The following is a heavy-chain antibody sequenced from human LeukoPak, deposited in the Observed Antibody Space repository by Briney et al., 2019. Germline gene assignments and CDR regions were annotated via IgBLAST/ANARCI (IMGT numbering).Heavy chain of an antibody. V-gene: IGHV1-2*02. D-gene: IGHD2-21*02. CDR3: ARDGETYCGGDCYFAFDI. Sequence: ASVKVSCKASGYTFTGYYMHWVRQAPGQGLEWMGWINPNSGGTNYARKFQGRVTMTRDTSISTAYMELSRLRSDDTAVYYCARDGETYCGGDCYFAFDIWGQGTMVTVSS. J-gene: IGHJ3*02. CDR1: GYTFTGYY. CDR2: INPNSGGT.